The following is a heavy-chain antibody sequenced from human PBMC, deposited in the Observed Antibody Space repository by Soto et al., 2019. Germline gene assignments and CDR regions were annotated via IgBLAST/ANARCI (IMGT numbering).Heavy chain of an antibody. Sequence: EVQLVESGGGLVQPGGSLRLSCAASGYTFSRHWIHWVRQAPGQGPVGVSRISPDGSVTDYADFVEGRFTISRDNAKDTLYLKMSSLRAEDTAVYYCARPRSVSSSGFDIWGQGTMVIVSS. J-gene: IGHJ3*02. D-gene: IGHD1-26*01. CDR3: ARPRSVSSSGFDI. V-gene: IGHV3-74*01. CDR1: GYTFSRHW. CDR2: ISPDGSVT.